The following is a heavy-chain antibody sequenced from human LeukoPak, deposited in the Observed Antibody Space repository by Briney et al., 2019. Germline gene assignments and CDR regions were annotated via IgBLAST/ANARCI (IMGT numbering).Heavy chain of an antibody. Sequence: SETLSLTRTVSGGSISSYYWSWIRQPAGKGLGWIGRFYTRGSTNYNPSLKSRVTMSVDTSKSRFSLKLSSVTAANTAVYYCARVSRVDSIGYYGAFDIWGQGTMVTVSS. CDR2: FYTRGST. J-gene: IGHJ3*02. CDR3: ARVSRVDSIGYYGAFDI. CDR1: GGSISSYY. V-gene: IGHV4-4*07. D-gene: IGHD3-22*01.